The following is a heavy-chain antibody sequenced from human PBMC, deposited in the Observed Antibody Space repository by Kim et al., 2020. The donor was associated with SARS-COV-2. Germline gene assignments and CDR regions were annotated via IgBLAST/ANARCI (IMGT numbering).Heavy chain of an antibody. CDR3: ARDSVNRRIYYYYGMDV. Sequence: SETLSLTCTVSGGSISSYYWSWIRQPPGKGLEWIGYIYYSGSTNYNPSLKSRVTISVDTSKNQFSLKLSSVTAADTAVYYCARDSVNRRIYYYYGMDVWG. J-gene: IGHJ6*01. CDR1: GGSISSYY. D-gene: IGHD1-26*01. CDR2: IYYSGST. V-gene: IGHV4-59*01.